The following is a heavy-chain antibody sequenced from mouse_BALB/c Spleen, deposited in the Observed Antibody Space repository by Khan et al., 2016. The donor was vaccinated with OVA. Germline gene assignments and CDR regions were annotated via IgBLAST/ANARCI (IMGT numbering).Heavy chain of an antibody. CDR2: IAPGSGDA. Sequence: DLVKPGASVKLSCPASGYTFTSYWINWIKQRPGQGLEWLGRIAPGSGDAYYNELFKGKTTLTVDPSSSTTYIQLSSLSSEDSAVYFCARSEGTYGDFAYWGQGAILTVSS. CDR3: ARSEGTYGDFAY. J-gene: IGHJ2*01. D-gene: IGHD1-1*02. CDR1: GYTFTSYW. V-gene: IGHV1S41*01.